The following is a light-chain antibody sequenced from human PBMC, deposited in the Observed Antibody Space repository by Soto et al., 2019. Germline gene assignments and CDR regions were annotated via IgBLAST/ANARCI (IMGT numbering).Light chain of an antibody. CDR2: DVS. J-gene: IGLJ1*01. Sequence: QSALTQPRSVSGSPGQSVTISCTGTSSDVGAYDYVSWYQHHPGKAPKVTIYDVSKRPSGVPDRFSGSKSGNTASLTISGLQADDEADYYCSSFVGPYTYVFGTGTRSPS. CDR1: SSDVGAYDY. CDR3: SSFVGPYTYV. V-gene: IGLV2-11*01.